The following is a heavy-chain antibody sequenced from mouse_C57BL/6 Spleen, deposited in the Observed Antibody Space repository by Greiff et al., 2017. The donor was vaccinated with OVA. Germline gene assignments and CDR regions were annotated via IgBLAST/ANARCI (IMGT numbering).Heavy chain of an antibody. CDR3: ATGRLWVFDC. Sequence: VQVVESGPELVKPGASVKISCTASGYTFTDYYINWVKQRPGQGLEWIGWIYPGSGNTKYNEKFKGKATLTVDTSSSTAYMQPNSLTSEDSAVYGCATGRLWVFDCWGQGTTLTVSS. V-gene: IGHV1-84*01. J-gene: IGHJ2*01. CDR2: IYPGSGNT. D-gene: IGHD6-2*01. CDR1: GYTFTDYY.